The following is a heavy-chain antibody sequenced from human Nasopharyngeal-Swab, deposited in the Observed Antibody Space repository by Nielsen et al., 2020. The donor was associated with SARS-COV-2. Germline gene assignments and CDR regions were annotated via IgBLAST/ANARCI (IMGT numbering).Heavy chain of an antibody. V-gene: IGHV1-69*10. CDR3: ARDGGYFDY. J-gene: IGHJ4*02. CDR1: GGTFSSYA. CDR2: IIPILGIA. Sequence: SVKVSCKASGGTFSSYAISWVRQAPGQGLEWMGGIIPILGIANYAQKFQGRVTITADKSTSTAYMELSSLRAEDTAVYYCARDGGYFDYWGQGTLVTVSS.